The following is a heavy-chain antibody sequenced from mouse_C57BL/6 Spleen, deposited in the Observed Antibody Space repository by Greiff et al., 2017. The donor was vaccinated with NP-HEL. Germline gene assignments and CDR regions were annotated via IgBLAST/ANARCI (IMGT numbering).Heavy chain of an antibody. CDR3: ERWYSNYLYAMDY. CDR1: GYAFSSYW. V-gene: IGHV1-80*01. D-gene: IGHD2-5*01. Sequence: VQLQQSGAELVKPGASVKISCKASGYAFSSYWMNWVKQRPGKGLEWIGQIYPGDGDTNYNGKFKGKATLTADKSSSTAYMQLSSLTSEDSAVYFCERWYSNYLYAMDYWGQGTSVTVSS. J-gene: IGHJ4*01. CDR2: IYPGDGDT.